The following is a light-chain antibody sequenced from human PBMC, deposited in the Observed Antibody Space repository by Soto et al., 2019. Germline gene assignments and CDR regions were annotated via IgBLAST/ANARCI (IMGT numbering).Light chain of an antibody. J-gene: IGKJ1*01. CDR3: LQDYNYPWT. V-gene: IGKV1-6*01. CDR1: QGIRND. CDR2: AAS. Sequence: AIQMTQSPSSLSASVGDRVTITCRASQGIRNDLGWYQQKPGKVPKLLIYAASSLQSGFPSRFSGSGSGTDFTLTISSLQPEDFATYYCLQDYNYPWTFGQGTKVEI.